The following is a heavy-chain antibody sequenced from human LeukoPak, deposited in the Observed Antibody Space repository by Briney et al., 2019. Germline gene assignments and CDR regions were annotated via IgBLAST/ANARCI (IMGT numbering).Heavy chain of an antibody. Sequence: ASVQVSCKASGYTFTSYYMHWVRQAPGQGLEWMGIINPSGGSKSYAQKFQGRVTMTRDMSTSTVYMELSSLRSEDTAVYYCARGRSVYYDKSGLDPWGQGTLVTVSS. D-gene: IGHD3-22*01. V-gene: IGHV1-46*01. CDR3: ARGRSVYYDKSGLDP. J-gene: IGHJ5*02. CDR2: INPSGGSK. CDR1: GYTFTSYY.